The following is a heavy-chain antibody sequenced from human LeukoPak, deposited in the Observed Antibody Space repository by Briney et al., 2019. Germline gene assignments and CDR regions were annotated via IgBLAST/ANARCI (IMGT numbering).Heavy chain of an antibody. Sequence: SETLSLTCTVSGVSISSSRYYWGWIRQPPGKGLEWIGTIYNTGNTYYNPSLKSRITMSVDTSKNQFSLKLASVTAADTAVYYCASSLEYSSGLDYWGQGTLVTVSS. J-gene: IGHJ4*02. CDR3: ASSLEYSSGLDY. CDR2: IYNTGNT. D-gene: IGHD6-19*01. CDR1: GVSISSSRYY. V-gene: IGHV4-39*01.